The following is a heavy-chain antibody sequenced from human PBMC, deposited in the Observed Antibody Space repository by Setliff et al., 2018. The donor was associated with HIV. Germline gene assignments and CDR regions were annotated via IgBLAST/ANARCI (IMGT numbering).Heavy chain of an antibody. CDR2: IYYSGST. V-gene: IGHV4-59*11. D-gene: IGHD1-26*01. CDR3: ARVRPRWGATRDY. J-gene: IGHJ4*02. Sequence: SETLSLTCTVSGGSISSHYWSWIRQPPGKGLEWIGYIYYSGSTNYNPSLKSRVTISVDTSKNQFSLKLSSVTAADTAVYYCARVRPRWGATRDYWGQGTLVTVSS. CDR1: GGSISSHY.